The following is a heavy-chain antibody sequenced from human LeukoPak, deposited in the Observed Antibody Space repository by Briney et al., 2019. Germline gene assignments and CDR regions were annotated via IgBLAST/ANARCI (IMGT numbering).Heavy chain of an antibody. CDR1: AYSISSGYY. CDR3: VRADYSSSWSHEYFYMDV. CDR2: IYHSGNT. Sequence: SETLSLTCTVSAYSISSGYYWGWIRQPPGKGLEWIGSIYHSGNTYYNPPLKSRVTMSVDTSKNQFSLNLRSVTAADTAVYYCVRADYSSSWSHEYFYMDVWGKGTTVTVSS. D-gene: IGHD6-13*01. V-gene: IGHV4-38-2*02. J-gene: IGHJ6*03.